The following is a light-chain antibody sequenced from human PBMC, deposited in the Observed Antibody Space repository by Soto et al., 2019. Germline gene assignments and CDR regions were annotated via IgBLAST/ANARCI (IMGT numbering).Light chain of an antibody. CDR1: EDITND. V-gene: IGKV1-33*01. CDR2: DAS. J-gene: IGKJ5*01. CDR3: QQYDNLPLT. Sequence: TQMTQSPSSVSVSVGDRVTITCQASEDITNDLNWYQQKPGKPPRVLIFDASTLETGVPSRFSGSGYGTEFSLTISSLQPEDIATYYCQQYDNLPLTFGQGTRLDIK.